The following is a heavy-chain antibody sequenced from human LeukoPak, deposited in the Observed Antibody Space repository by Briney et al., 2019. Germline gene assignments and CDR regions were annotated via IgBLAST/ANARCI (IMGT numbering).Heavy chain of an antibody. CDR1: GGSIKSHF. CDR3: ASLPPVYYYDSSGYYREAFDI. V-gene: IGHV4-4*08. CDR2: IFHSGST. J-gene: IGHJ3*02. D-gene: IGHD3-22*01. Sequence: PSETLSLTCTVSGGSIKSHFWSWVRQPPGKRLEWIGYIFHSGSTYYNPSLKSRVTISVDTSKNQFSLKLSSVTAADTAVYYCASLPPVYYYDSSGYYREAFDIWGQGTMVTVSS.